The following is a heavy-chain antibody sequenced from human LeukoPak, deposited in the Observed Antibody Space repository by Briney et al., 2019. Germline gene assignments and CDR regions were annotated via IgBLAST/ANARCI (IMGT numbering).Heavy chain of an antibody. CDR3: AKDPYRVVFATGNYLDP. Sequence: PGGSLRLSCATSGFTFSNHGMHWVRQAPGKGLEWVAVISSDETNIRYGDSVRGRFTVSRDNAKNTVYLQMNSLGADDTAVYYCAKDPYRVVFATGNYLDPWGQGTLVTVSS. J-gene: IGHJ5*02. V-gene: IGHV3-30*18. D-gene: IGHD2-15*01. CDR2: ISSDETNI. CDR1: GFTFSNHG.